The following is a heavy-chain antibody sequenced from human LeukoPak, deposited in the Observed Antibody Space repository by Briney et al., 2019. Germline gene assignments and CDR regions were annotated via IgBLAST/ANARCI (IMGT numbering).Heavy chain of an antibody. V-gene: IGHV4-61*09. CDR1: GGFISSGSYY. D-gene: IGHD3-10*01. CDR2: IYTSGST. CDR3: ARVLLFGRVPTRYYYYMDV. Sequence: PSETLSLTCTVSGGFISSGSYYWSWIRQPAGKVLEWIGHIYTSGSTNYNPSLKSRVTILVDTSKNQFSLKLSSVTAADTAVYYCARVLLFGRVPTRYYYYMDVWGKGTTVTVSS. J-gene: IGHJ6*03.